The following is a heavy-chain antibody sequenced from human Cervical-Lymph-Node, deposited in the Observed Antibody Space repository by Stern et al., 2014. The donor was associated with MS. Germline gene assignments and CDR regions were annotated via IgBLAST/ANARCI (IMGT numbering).Heavy chain of an antibody. CDR2: IIPISGKE. V-gene: IGHV1-69*01. CDR1: GDTLSRYA. J-gene: IGHJ6*02. CDR3: ASSYSGWDNPYHFYGMDV. Sequence: QVKLVQSGAEVKKPGSSVKVSCKASGDTLSRYAISWVRQAPGQGLQWMGGIIPISGKENYAQKFQGRVKLIADESTSTAYMELSSLRSEDAAVYYCASSYSGWDNPYHFYGMDVWGQGTTVTVSS. D-gene: IGHD6-19*01.